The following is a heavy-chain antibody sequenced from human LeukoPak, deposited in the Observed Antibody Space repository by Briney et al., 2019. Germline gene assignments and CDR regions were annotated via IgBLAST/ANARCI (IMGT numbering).Heavy chain of an antibody. CDR2: ISSNGGST. CDR3: ARAAHCSSTSCYGGFGDY. V-gene: IGHV3-64*01. Sequence: PGGSLRLSCAASGFTFSSYAMHWVRQAPGKGLEYVSAISSNGGSTYYANSVKGRFTISRDNSKNTLYLQMGSLRAEDMAVYYCARAAHCSSTSCYGGFGDYWGQGTPVTVSS. CDR1: GFTFSSYA. J-gene: IGHJ4*02. D-gene: IGHD2-2*01.